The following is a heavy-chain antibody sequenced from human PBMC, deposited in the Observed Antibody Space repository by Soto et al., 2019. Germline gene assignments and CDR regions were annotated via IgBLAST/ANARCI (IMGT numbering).Heavy chain of an antibody. J-gene: IGHJ5*02. CDR2: IGSGSRGT. CDR3: AAPRAPVPHTSYFDP. D-gene: IGHD1-26*01. V-gene: IGHV3-23*01. Sequence: PGGSLRLSCAASGFAFSNFAMSWVRQAPGKGLEWVSAIGSGSRGTHYAESVEDRFTISRDDSKNTLYLQLNSLTAADTAVYFCAAPRAPVPHTSYFDPWGQGTPVTVSS. CDR1: GFAFSNFA.